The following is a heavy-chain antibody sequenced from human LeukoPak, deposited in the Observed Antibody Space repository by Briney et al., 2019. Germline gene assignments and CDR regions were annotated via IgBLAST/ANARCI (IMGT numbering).Heavy chain of an antibody. D-gene: IGHD5-24*01. J-gene: IGHJ4*02. CDR2: IYYSGST. Sequence: SETLSRTCTVSGGSISSYYWSWIRQPPGKGLEWIGYIYYSGSTNYNPSLKSRVTISVDTSKNQFSLKLSSVTAADTAVYYCARDRRDGYNLWGQGTLVTVSS. V-gene: IGHV4-59*01. CDR1: GGSISSYY. CDR3: ARDRRDGYNL.